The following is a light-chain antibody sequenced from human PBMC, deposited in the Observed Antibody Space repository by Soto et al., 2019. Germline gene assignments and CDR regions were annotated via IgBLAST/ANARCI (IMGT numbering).Light chain of an antibody. V-gene: IGKV3-15*01. CDR3: QQYNNSPPIT. Sequence: FFSQRDRVXXSCRASQGLDINLAWYQQISGQAPRLLFYGASTRATDMPVRFSGSGSGTEFTLTISSLQAEDFAVYYCQQYNNSPPITFVQGTRIDIK. CDR1: QGLDIN. CDR2: GAS. J-gene: IGKJ5*01.